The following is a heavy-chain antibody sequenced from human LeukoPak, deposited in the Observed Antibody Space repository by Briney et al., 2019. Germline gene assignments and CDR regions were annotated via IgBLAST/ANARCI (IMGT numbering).Heavy chain of an antibody. CDR1: GGTFSSYA. Sequence: ASVKVSCKASGGTFSSYAISWVRQAPGQGLEWMGGIIPIFGTANYAQKFQGRVTITADESTSTAYMELSSLRSEDTALYYCAKGHPYYFDYWGQGTLVTVSS. CDR3: AKGHPYYFDY. CDR2: IIPIFGTA. J-gene: IGHJ4*02. V-gene: IGHV1-69*13.